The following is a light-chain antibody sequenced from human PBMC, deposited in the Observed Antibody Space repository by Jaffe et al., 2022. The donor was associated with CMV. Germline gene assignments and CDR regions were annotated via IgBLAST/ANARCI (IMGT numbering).Light chain of an antibody. V-gene: IGLV3-21*04. J-gene: IGLJ2*01. CDR2: NDK. CDR1: NIGIRS. Sequence: SYVLTQAPSVSVAPGKTARITCGGDNIGIRSVHWYQQKPGQAPVLVIYNDKDRPSGIPERFSGSNSGNTATLTIARVEAGDEADYYCQVWDSNTDYRVFGEGTQLTV. CDR3: QVWDSNTDYRV.